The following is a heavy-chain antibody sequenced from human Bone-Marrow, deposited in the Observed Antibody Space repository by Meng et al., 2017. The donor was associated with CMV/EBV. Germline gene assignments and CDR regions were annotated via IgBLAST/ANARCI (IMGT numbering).Heavy chain of an antibody. CDR3: ARVYYSPEYFQH. J-gene: IGHJ1*01. CDR2: INPSGGST. CDR1: GYTFTRYY. Sequence: ASVKVSCKASGYTFTRYYMHWVRQVPGQGLEWMGMINPSGGSTSYAQKFQGRVTMTRDTSTSTVFTDLSSLRSEDTAIYYCARVYYSPEYFQHWGQGTLVTVS. V-gene: IGHV1-46*01. D-gene: IGHD4-11*01.